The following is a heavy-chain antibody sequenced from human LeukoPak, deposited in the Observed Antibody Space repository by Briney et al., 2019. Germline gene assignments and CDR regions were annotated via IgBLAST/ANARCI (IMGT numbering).Heavy chain of an antibody. CDR3: ARSPDCSGGSCYLDY. D-gene: IGHD2-15*01. CDR2: ISAYNGNT. Sequence: GASVKVSCKASGYTFTSYGISWVRQAPGQGLEWMGWISAYNGNTNYAQKLQGRVTMTTDTSTSTAYMELRSLRSDDTAVYYCARSPDCSGGSCYLDYWGQGTLVTVSS. CDR1: GYTFTSYG. J-gene: IGHJ4*02. V-gene: IGHV1-18*01.